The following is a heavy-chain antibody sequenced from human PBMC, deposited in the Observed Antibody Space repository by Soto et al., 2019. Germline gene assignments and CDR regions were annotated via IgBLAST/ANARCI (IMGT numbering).Heavy chain of an antibody. D-gene: IGHD6-13*01. J-gene: IGHJ6*02. Sequence: SQTLSLTCAISGDSVSSNSAAWNWIRQSPSRGLEWLGRTYYRSKWYNDYAVSVKSRITINPDTSKNQFSLQLNSVTPEDTAVYYCARGVAAAVMNYYYYGMDVWGPGTTGTVS. CDR2: TYYRSKWYN. V-gene: IGHV6-1*01. CDR1: GDSVSSNSAA. CDR3: ARGVAAAVMNYYYYGMDV.